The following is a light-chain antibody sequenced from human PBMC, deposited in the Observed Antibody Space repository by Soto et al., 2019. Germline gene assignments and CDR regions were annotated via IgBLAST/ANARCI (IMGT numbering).Light chain of an antibody. CDR1: SSDVGGYNY. CDR2: EAT. Sequence: QSVLAQPASVSGSPGQSITISCTGTSSDVGGYNYVSWYQQHPGKAPKLMIYEATKRPSGVSDRFSGSRSGNTASLTISGLQAEDEAYYYCCSYASSSTYVFGTGTKVTVL. J-gene: IGLJ1*01. V-gene: IGLV2-23*01. CDR3: CSYASSSTYV.